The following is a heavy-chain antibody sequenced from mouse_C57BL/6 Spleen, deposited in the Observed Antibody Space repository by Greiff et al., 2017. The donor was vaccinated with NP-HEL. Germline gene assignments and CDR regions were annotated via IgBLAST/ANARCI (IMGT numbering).Heavy chain of an antibody. Sequence: VQLQQSGPELVKPGASVKISCKASGYSFTGYYMNWVKQSPEKSLEWIGEINPSTGGTTYNQKFKAKATLTVDKSSSTAYMQLKSLTSEDSEVSYCARAMDYWGQGTSVTVSS. V-gene: IGHV1-42*01. CDR1: GYSFTGYY. J-gene: IGHJ4*01. CDR3: ARAMDY. CDR2: INPSTGGT.